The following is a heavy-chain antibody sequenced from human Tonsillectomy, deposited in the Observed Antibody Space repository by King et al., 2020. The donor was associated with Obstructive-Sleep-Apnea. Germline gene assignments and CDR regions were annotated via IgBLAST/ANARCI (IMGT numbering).Heavy chain of an antibody. CDR1: GYTFTSYG. V-gene: IGHV1-18*01. D-gene: IGHD3-10*01. J-gene: IGHJ4*02. CDR3: ARDRDYYASGSYADY. Sequence: QLVQSGAEVKKPGASVKVSCKASGYTFTSYGISWVRQAPGQGLEWMGWITAYNGNTNYAQKLQGRVTMTTDTSTTTANMELRSLRSDDTAVYYCARDRDYYASGSYADYWGQGTLVTVSS. CDR2: ITAYNGNT.